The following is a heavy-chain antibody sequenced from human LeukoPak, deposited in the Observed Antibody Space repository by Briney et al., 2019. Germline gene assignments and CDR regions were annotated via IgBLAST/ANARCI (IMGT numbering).Heavy chain of an antibody. CDR3: ARGPYYDFWSGYGEFDP. J-gene: IGHJ5*02. Sequence: SETLSLTCTVSGGSISRGDYYWSWIRQPAGKGLEWIGRIYTSGSTNYNPSLKSRVTISVDTSKNQFSLKLSSVTAADTAVYYCARGPYYDFWSGYGEFDPWGQGTLVTVSS. V-gene: IGHV4-61*02. CDR1: GGSISRGDYY. CDR2: IYTSGST. D-gene: IGHD3-3*01.